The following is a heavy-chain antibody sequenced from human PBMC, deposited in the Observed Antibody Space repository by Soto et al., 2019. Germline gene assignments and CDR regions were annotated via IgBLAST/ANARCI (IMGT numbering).Heavy chain of an antibody. V-gene: IGHV3-9*01. J-gene: IGHJ4*02. CDR2: ISWNGGSI. CDR3: AKDKYSRSRATFDY. CDR1: GFTFDDYA. D-gene: IGHD6-13*01. Sequence: GGSLRLSCAASGFTFDDYAMHWVRQAPGKGLEWVSGISWNGGSIDYADSVKGRFTISRDNAKNSLYLQMSSLIRDDTALYYCAKDKYSRSRATFDYWGQGTLVTVSS.